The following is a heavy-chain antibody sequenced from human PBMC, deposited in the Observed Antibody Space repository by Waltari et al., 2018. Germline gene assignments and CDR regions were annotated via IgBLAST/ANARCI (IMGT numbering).Heavy chain of an antibody. CDR1: GGSPVGSH. CDR3: ARVFGYYYYYMDV. V-gene: IGHV4-34*02. CDR2: FNDSGRT. J-gene: IGHJ6*03. Sequence: QVQLQQWGAGLWQPSDTLSLTCDFSGGSPVGSHWTWIRQPPGKGLEWIGEFNDSGRTTYNPSLESRVTVSIDTANNQFSLRVRSVTAADTAVYYCARVFGYYYYYMDVWGKGTTVTISS. D-gene: IGHD3-3*01.